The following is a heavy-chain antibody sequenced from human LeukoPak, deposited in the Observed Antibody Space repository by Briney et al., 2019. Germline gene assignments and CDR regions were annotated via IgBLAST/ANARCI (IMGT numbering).Heavy chain of an antibody. D-gene: IGHD2-15*01. CDR3: ARDCSGGSCYSVFSEYFQH. CDR1: GFTFSSYA. J-gene: IGHJ1*01. V-gene: IGHV3-30*04. CDR2: ISYDGSNK. Sequence: PGGSLRLSCAASGFTFSSYAMHWVRQAPGKGLEWVAVISYDGSNKYYADSVKGRFTISRDNSKNTLYLQMNSLRVEDTAVYYCARDCSGGSCYSVFSEYFQHWGQGTLVTVSS.